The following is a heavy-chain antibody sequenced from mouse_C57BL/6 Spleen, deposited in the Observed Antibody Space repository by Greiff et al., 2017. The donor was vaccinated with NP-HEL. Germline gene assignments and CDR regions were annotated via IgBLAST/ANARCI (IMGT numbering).Heavy chain of an antibody. D-gene: IGHD2-1*01. V-gene: IGHV1-69*01. Sequence: QVQLQQPGAELVMPGASVKLSCKASGYTFTSYWMHWVKQRPGQGLEWIGEIDPSDSYTNYNQKFKGKSTLTVDKSSSTAYMPLSSLTSEDSAVYYCARSGNVYYFDYWGQGTTLTVSS. CDR3: ARSGNVYYFDY. CDR2: IDPSDSYT. CDR1: GYTFTSYW. J-gene: IGHJ2*01.